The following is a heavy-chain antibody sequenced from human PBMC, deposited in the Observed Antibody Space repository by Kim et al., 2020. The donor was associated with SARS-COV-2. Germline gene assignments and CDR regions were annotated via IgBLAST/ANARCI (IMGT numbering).Heavy chain of an antibody. D-gene: IGHD6-13*01. V-gene: IGHV4-34*01. Sequence: YTPSLKQRVTISVDTSKNQFSLKLSSVTAADTAVYYCARGGRGYSSSFDYWGQGTLVTVSS. CDR3: ARGGRGYSSSFDY. J-gene: IGHJ4*02.